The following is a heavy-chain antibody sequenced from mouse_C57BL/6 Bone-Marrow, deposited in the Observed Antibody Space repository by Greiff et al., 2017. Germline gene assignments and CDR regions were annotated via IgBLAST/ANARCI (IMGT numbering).Heavy chain of an antibody. CDR1: GYTFTDYY. CDR2: IYPGSGNT. J-gene: IGHJ2*01. Sequence: QVQLQQSGAELVRPGASVKLSCKASGYTFTDYYIHWVKQRPGQGLEWIARIYPGSGNTYYNEKFKGKATLTAEKSSSTAYMQLSSLTSEDSAVYFCSRRGFFDYWGQGTTLTVSS. D-gene: IGHD3-1*01. V-gene: IGHV1-76*01. CDR3: SRRGFFDY.